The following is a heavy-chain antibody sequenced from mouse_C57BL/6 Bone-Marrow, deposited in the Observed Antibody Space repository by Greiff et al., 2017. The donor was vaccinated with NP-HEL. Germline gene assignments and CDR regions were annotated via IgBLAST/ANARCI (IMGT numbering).Heavy chain of an antibody. CDR1: GYTFTSYW. V-gene: IGHV1-69*01. D-gene: IGHD3-2*02. CDR3: ARRGSGQLRLRFDY. CDR2: IDPSDSYT. J-gene: IGHJ2*01. Sequence: QVQLQQPGAELVMPGASVKLSCKASGYTFTSYWMHWVKQRPGQGLEWIGEIDPSDSYTNYNQKFKGKSTLTVDKSSSTAYMQLSSLTSEDSAVYYCARRGSGQLRLRFDYWGQGTTLTVSS.